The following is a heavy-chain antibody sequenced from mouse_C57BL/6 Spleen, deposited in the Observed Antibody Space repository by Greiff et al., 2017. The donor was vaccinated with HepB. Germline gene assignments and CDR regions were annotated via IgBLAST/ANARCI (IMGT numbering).Heavy chain of an antibody. D-gene: IGHD1-1*01. CDR3: TRADYGSTHGYFDV. J-gene: IGHJ1*03. V-gene: IGHV1-15*01. CDR1: GYTFTDYE. CDR2: IDPETGGT. Sequence: VQRVESGAELVRPGASVTLSCKASGYTFTDYEMHWVKQTPVHGLEWIGAIDPETGGTAYNQKFKGKAILTADKSSSTAYMELRSLTSEDSAVYYCTRADYGSTHGYFDVWGTGTTVTVSS.